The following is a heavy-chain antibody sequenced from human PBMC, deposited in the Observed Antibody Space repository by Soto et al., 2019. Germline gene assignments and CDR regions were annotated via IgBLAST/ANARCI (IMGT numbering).Heavy chain of an antibody. V-gene: IGHV3-13*04. J-gene: IGHJ2*01. CDR1: GFTSSDFH. CDR3: ARVKATGGGRGYFDL. D-gene: IGHD2-8*02. CDR2: IGTGGDT. Sequence: GGSLRLSCAAFGFTSSDFHMHWVRQATGKSPEWVSCIGTGGDTYYPDSVKGRFIMSREDVKNSFYLQMDSLRVGDTALYYCARVKATGGGRGYFDLWGRGTMGTVSS.